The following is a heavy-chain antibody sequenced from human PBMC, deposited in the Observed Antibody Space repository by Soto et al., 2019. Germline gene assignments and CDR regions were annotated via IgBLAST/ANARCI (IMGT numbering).Heavy chain of an antibody. J-gene: IGHJ4*02. D-gene: IGHD4-17*01. CDR1: GFTLSSYG. CDR2: ISYDGSNK. CDR3: AKVSSWPGDYGDYFDY. Sequence: QVQLVESGGGVVQPGRSLRLSCAASGFTLSSYGMHWVRQAPGKGLEWVAVISYDGSNKYYADSVKGRFTISRDNSKNTLYLQMNSLRAEDTAVYYCAKVSSWPGDYGDYFDYWGQGTLVTVSS. V-gene: IGHV3-30*18.